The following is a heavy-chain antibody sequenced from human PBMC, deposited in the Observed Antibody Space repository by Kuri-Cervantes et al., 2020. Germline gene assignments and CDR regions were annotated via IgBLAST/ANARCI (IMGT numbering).Heavy chain of an antibody. D-gene: IGHD3-22*01. CDR3: ARDFLTMIAVVIGGLDY. J-gene: IGHJ4*02. Sequence: GESLKISCAASGFTFSSYAMRWVRQAPGKGLEWVAVISYDGSNKYYADSVKGRFTISRDNSKNTLYLQMNSLRAEDTAVYYCARDFLTMIAVVIGGLDYWGQGTLVTVSS. CDR1: GFTFSSYA. CDR2: ISYDGSNK. V-gene: IGHV3-30-3*01.